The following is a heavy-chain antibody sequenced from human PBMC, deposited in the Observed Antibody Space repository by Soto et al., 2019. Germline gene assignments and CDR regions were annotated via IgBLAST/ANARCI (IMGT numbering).Heavy chain of an antibody. D-gene: IGHD5-18*01. J-gene: IGHJ6*02. Sequence: SETLSLTGTISGDSIHKYFWHWIRQPPGKGLEWIGYLSYSGSTSYNPSLQSRVTISSDTSKNQFSLQLSSVTAADTAVYYCARARQRDTGRGLDVWGQGTKVTVSS. CDR2: LSYSGST. V-gene: IGHV4-59*01. CDR3: ARARQRDTGRGLDV. CDR1: GDSIHKYF.